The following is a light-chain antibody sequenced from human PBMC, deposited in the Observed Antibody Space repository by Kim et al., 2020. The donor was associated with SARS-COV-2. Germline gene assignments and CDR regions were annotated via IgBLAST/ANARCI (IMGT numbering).Light chain of an antibody. Sequence: GATATLSCALRGGSVSPPHPPSWHQQTPGQAPRTLIYNTNMRSAGVPDRFSGSILGNKAALTITGAQAEDESVYYCVLYVGSGISVFGGGTQLTVL. J-gene: IGLJ3*02. CDR2: NTN. V-gene: IGLV8-61*01. CDR3: VLYVGSGISV. CDR1: GGSVSPPHP.